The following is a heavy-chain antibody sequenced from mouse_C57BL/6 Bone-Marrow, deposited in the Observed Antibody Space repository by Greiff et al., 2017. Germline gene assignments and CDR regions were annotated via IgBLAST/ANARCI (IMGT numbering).Heavy chain of an antibody. D-gene: IGHD1-1*01. CDR2: IDPNSGST. CDR1: GYTFTSYW. Sequence: VQLQQPGAELVKPGASVKLSCKASGYTFTSYWMHWVKQRPGQGLEWIGMIDPNSGSTNYNEKFKSKATLTVDKSSSTAYMQLSSLTSEDSAVYYCARECYYYGSSDCYFDVWGTGTTVTVTA. CDR3: ARECYYYGSSDCYFDV. V-gene: IGHV1-64*01. J-gene: IGHJ1*03.